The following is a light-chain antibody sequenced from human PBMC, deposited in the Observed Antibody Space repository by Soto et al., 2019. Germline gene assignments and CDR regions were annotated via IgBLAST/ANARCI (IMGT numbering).Light chain of an antibody. V-gene: IGKV3-20*01. J-gene: IGKJ1*01. Sequence: EIVLTQSPDTLSLSAGARATLSCRASQTVGSSYIAWYQQRPGQAPRLLIYGASSRATGIPDRFSGSGSGTDFTLTISRLEPEDFAVYYCQHYDDSLTWTFGQGTKVEIK. CDR3: QHYDDSLTWT. CDR2: GAS. CDR1: QTVGSSY.